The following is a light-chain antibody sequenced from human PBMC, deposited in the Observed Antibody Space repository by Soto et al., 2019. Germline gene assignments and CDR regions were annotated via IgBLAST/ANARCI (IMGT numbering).Light chain of an antibody. CDR1: SSDVGGYNY. Sequence: LTQPPSASGSPGQSVTISCTGTSSDVGGYNYVSWYQQHPGKAPKLMIYEVFKRPSGVPDRFSGSKSGNTASLTVSGLQAEDEADYYCSSYAGSNNFDVFGTGTKVTVL. J-gene: IGLJ1*01. CDR2: EVF. V-gene: IGLV2-8*01. CDR3: SSYAGSNNFDV.